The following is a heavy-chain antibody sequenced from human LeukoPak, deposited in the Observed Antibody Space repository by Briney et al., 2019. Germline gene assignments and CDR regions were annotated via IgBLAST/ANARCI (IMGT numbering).Heavy chain of an antibody. CDR1: GFTFSSYG. D-gene: IGHD5-18*01. V-gene: IGHV3-33*01. CDR3: ARDPNTAMEPYYYFDY. Sequence: GRSLRLSCAASGFTFSSYGMHWVRQAPGKGLEWVAVIWYEGSNKYYADSVKGRFTISRDNSKNTLYLQMNSLRAEDKAVYYCARDPNTAMEPYYYFDYWGQGNLVTVSS. CDR2: IWYEGSNK. J-gene: IGHJ4*02.